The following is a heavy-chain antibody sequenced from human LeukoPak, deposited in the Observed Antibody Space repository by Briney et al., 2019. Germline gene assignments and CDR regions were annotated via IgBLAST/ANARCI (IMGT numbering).Heavy chain of an antibody. Sequence: SETLSLTCTVSGGSISSYYWSWIRQPPGKGLEWIGYIYYSGSTNYNPFLKSRVTISVDTSKNQFSLKLSSVTAADTAVYYCARQYYYDSSGYSEYYFDYWGQGTLVTVSS. CDR1: GGSISSYY. D-gene: IGHD3-22*01. J-gene: IGHJ4*02. CDR2: IYYSGST. CDR3: ARQYYYDSSGYSEYYFDY. V-gene: IGHV4-59*08.